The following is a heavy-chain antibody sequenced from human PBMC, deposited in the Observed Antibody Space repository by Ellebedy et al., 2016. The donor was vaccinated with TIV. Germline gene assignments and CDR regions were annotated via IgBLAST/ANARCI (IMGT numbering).Heavy chain of an antibody. CDR3: ARDTPDTAMVKNDY. CDR1: GGTFSSYA. Sequence: ASVKVSCKASGGTFSSYAISWVRQAPGQGLEWMGRIIPILGIANYAQKFQGRVTITADKSTSTAYMELSSLRSEDTAVYYCARDTPDTAMVKNDYWGQGTLVTVSS. CDR2: IIPILGIA. D-gene: IGHD5-18*01. J-gene: IGHJ4*02. V-gene: IGHV1-69*04.